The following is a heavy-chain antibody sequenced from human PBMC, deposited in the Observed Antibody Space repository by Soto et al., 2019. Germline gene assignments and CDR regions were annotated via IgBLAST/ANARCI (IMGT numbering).Heavy chain of an antibody. D-gene: IGHD1-26*01. CDR2: ISYDGSKK. CDR3: AKDVVVGATTGLGDYYYYYGMDV. Sequence: PGGSLRRSCASSGFTFSSDGMHWVRQATGKWLERMAVISYDGSKKYYADSVKGQFTISRDNSKNTLYLQMNSLRAEDPAVYYCAKDVVVGATTGLGDYYYYYGMDVWGQGTTVTVSS. J-gene: IGHJ6*02. CDR1: GFTFSSDG. V-gene: IGHV3-30*18.